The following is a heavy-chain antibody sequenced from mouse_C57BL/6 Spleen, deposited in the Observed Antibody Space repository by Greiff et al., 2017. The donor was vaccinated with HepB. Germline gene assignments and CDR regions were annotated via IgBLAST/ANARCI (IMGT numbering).Heavy chain of an antibody. V-gene: IGHV1-80*01. CDR1: GYAFSSYW. CDR2: IYPGDGDT. D-gene: IGHD3-2*02. CDR3: AREGSSGYVVSYYAMDY. J-gene: IGHJ4*01. Sequence: QVQLQPSGAELVKPGASVKISCKASGYAFSSYWMNWVKQRPGKGLEWIGQIYPGDGDTNYNGKFKGKATLTADKSSSTAYMQLSSLTSEDSAVYFCAREGSSGYVVSYYAMDYWGQGTSVTVSS.